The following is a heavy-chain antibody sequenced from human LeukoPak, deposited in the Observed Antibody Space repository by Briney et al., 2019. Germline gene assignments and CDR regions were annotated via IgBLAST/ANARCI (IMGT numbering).Heavy chain of an antibody. CDR2: INPNSGGT. CDR3: ALWEIVHYAFDF. V-gene: IGHV1-2*02. Sequence: ASVKVSCKASGYSFTDYYMHWVRQAPGQGLEWMGWINPNSGGTNYAQKFQGRVTMTRDTSISTAYMELNRLRSDDTAVYYCALWEIVHYAFDFWGQGTMVPVSS. J-gene: IGHJ3*01. D-gene: IGHD5-12*01. CDR1: GYSFTDYY.